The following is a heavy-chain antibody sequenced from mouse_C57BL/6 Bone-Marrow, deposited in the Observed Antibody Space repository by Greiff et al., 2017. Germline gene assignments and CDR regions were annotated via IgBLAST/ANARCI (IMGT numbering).Heavy chain of an antibody. V-gene: IGHV1-64*01. J-gene: IGHJ3*01. Sequence: QVQLQQPGAELVKPGASVKLSCKASGYTFTSYWMHWVKQRPGQGLEWIGMIHPTSGSTNYNEKFKSKATLTVDKSSSTAYMQLSSLTSEDSAVYYCARCPNYYGSSPFAYWGQGTLVTVSA. CDR3: ARCPNYYGSSPFAY. D-gene: IGHD1-1*01. CDR2: IHPTSGST. CDR1: GYTFTSYW.